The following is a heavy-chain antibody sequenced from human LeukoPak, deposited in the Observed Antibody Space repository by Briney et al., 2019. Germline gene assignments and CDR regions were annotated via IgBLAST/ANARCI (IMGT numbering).Heavy chain of an antibody. Sequence: TXXXNYIHWVRQAPGQGLEWMGMIYPRDGSTSYAQKFQGRVTVTRDTSTSTVHMELSGLRSEDTAVYYCARDQEGFDYWGQGTLVTVSS. CDR1: TXXXNY. J-gene: IGHJ4*02. CDR3: ARDQEGFDY. V-gene: IGHV1-46*01. CDR2: IYPRDGST.